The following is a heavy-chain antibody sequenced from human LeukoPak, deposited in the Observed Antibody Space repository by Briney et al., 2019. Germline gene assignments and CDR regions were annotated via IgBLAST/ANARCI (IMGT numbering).Heavy chain of an antibody. CDR1: GGSISSYY. CDR3: ARFRKGGRVSKNYYYYMDV. J-gene: IGHJ6*03. Sequence: SETLSLTCTVSGGSISSYYWSWIRQPPGKGLEWIGYIYYSGSTNYNPSLKSRVTISVDTSKNQFSLKLSSVTAADTAVYYCARFRKGGRVSKNYYYYMDVWGKGTTVTVSS. V-gene: IGHV4-59*12. CDR2: IYYSGST. D-gene: IGHD2-15*01.